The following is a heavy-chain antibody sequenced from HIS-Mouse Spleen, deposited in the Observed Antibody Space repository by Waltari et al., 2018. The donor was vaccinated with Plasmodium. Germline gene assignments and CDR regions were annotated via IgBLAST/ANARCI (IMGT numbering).Heavy chain of an antibody. CDR2: IYYSGST. D-gene: IGHD6-13*01. J-gene: IGHJ4*02. CDR1: GGSISSYY. Sequence: QVQLQESGPGLVKPSETLSLTCPVSGGSISSYYWSWIRQPPGTGLEWIGYIYYSGSTNYNPSLKSRVTISVDTSKNQFSLKLSSVTAADTAVYYCARHRYSSSWYSYWGQGTLVTVSS. V-gene: IGHV4-59*08. CDR3: ARHRYSSSWYSY.